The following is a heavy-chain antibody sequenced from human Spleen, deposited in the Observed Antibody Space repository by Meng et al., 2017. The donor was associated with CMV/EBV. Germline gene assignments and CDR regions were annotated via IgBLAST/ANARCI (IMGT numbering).Heavy chain of an antibody. CDR3: VKDRPNILGLDP. V-gene: IGHV3-30*04. J-gene: IGHJ5*02. CDR1: GFTFSGYT. D-gene: IGHD1/OR15-1a*01. CDR2: ISFDGSNK. Sequence: GESLKISCAASGFTFSGYTLHWVRQAPGRGLEWVTLISFDGSNKSYANSVKGRFSTSRDNSKNTVYLEVNSLSTEDTGVYYCVKDRPNILGLDPWGQGALVTVSS.